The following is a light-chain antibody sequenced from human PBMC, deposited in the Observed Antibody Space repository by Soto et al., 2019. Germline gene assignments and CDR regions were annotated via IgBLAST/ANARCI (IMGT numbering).Light chain of an antibody. Sequence: DIQMTQSPSSLSASVGDRVTITCRASQSISSYLNWYQQKPGKAPNLLIYEASILQRGVPSRFSGSNSGTDFTLTISSLQAEDFATYYCQQTRSYPSTFGGGTKV. CDR2: EAS. CDR1: QSISSY. J-gene: IGKJ4*01. V-gene: IGKV1-39*01. CDR3: QQTRSYPST.